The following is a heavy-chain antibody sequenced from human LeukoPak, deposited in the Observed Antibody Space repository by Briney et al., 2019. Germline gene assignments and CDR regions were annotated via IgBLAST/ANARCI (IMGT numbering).Heavy chain of an antibody. CDR2: IRCDGSNK. V-gene: IGHV3-30*02. Sequence: GGSLRLSCAASGFTFSSYGMHWVRQAPGKGLEWVAFIRCDGSNKYYADSVKGRFTISRDNSKNTLYLQMNSLRAEDTAVYYSANAGFCSSTTCYNPFDYWGQGTLVTVSS. D-gene: IGHD2-2*02. J-gene: IGHJ4*02. CDR3: ANAGFCSSTTCYNPFDY. CDR1: GFTFSSYG.